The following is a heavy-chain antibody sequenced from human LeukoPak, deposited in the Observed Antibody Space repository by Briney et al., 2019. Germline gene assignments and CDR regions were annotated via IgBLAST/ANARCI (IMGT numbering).Heavy chain of an antibody. V-gene: IGHV3-30-3*02. J-gene: IGHJ3*02. Sequence: TGGSLRLSCTGSGFTLSSYAVHWVRQAPGKGLEWVAVMLFDGTNKRYADSVKGRFTISRDNSKNTLYLQMNSLRAEDTAVYYCAKVNSIAAPNPPWGSAFDIWGQGTMVTVSS. D-gene: IGHD6-6*01. CDR3: AKVNSIAAPNPPWGSAFDI. CDR2: MLFDGTNK. CDR1: GFTLSSYA.